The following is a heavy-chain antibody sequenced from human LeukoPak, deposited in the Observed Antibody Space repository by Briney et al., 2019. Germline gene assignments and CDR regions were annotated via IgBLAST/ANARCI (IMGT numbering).Heavy chain of an antibody. V-gene: IGHV3-48*04. CDR1: GFTFSSYN. Sequence: GGSLRLSCAASGFTFSSYNMNWVRQAPGKGLEWVPYIGSRSNTIYYADSVKGRFTISRDNSKNTLYLQMNNLRAEDTAVYYCAKFGSSGSPYWSPSDYWGQGVLVTVSA. CDR2: IGSRSNTI. D-gene: IGHD3-10*01. CDR3: AKFGSSGSPYWSPSDY. J-gene: IGHJ4*02.